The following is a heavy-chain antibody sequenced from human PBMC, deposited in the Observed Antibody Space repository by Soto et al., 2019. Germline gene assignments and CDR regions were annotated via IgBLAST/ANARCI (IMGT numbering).Heavy chain of an antibody. J-gene: IGHJ6*02. V-gene: IGHV4-4*07. D-gene: IGHD2-8*01. CDR1: GGSISRYC. Sequence: QVQLQESGPGLVKASETVSLTCTVSGGSISRYCWRWIRQPSGKGLEWIGRIYPSGSTNYSPSLKSRVTMSVDTSKNQLSLKLSSVTAADTAVDYCARGEIGNGYGMDVWGQGTTVTVSS. CDR2: IYPSGST. CDR3: ARGEIGNGYGMDV.